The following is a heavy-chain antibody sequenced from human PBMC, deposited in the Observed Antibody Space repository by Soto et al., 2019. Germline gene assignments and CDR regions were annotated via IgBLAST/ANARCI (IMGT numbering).Heavy chain of an antibody. CDR3: ARGLDYYGSGRFDP. V-gene: IGHV4-34*01. J-gene: IGHJ5*02. CDR1: GESFSGYF. Sequence: SETLSLTCVVSGESFSGYFWSWVRQSPGKGLEWIGEVNYNGDTKYIPSLKSRVTISLDTPKKEIHLELRSVTAADTAVYYCARGLDYYGSGRFDPWGPGTLVTVSS. CDR2: VNYNGDT. D-gene: IGHD3-10*01.